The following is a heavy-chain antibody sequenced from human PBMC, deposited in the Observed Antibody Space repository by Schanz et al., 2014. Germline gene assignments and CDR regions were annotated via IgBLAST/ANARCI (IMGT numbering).Heavy chain of an antibody. J-gene: IGHJ4*02. D-gene: IGHD5-12*01. CDR3: ARDFHGYGPHLDY. Sequence: EVHLLESGGGLVQPGGSLKLSCAASGLIFSNYVMSWVRQAPGKGLEWVSTIGTSGGTNYAESVKGRFTISRDNSKNTLYLQMNSLRAEDTAVYYCARDFHGYGPHLDYWGQGSLVTVSS. V-gene: IGHV3-23*01. CDR1: GLIFSNYV. CDR2: IGTSGGT.